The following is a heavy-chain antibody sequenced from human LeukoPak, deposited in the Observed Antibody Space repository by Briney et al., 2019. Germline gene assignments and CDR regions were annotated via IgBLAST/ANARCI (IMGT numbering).Heavy chain of an antibody. J-gene: IGHJ4*02. Sequence: SGPTLVKPTQTLTLTCTFSGFSLTTSGVGVGWIRQPPGKALEWLAVIYWDNDKRYSPSLKSRLTITKDPSKNQVVLTLANMDPVDTATYYCAHRRYLSGSWDFRGFDYCGQGTLVTGSS. CDR1: GFSLTTSGVG. CDR2: IYWDNDK. V-gene: IGHV2-5*02. D-gene: IGHD2-15*01. CDR3: AHRRYLSGSWDFRGFDY.